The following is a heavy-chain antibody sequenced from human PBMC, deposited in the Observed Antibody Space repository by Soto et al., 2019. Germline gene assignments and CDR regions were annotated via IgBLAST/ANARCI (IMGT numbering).Heavy chain of an antibody. D-gene: IGHD5-12*01. J-gene: IGHJ6*02. CDR2: ISGSGGST. Sequence: EVQLLESGGGLVQRGGSLRLSCAASGFTFSSYAMSWVRQAPGKGLEWVSAISGSGGSTYYADSVKGRFTISRDNAKNSLYLQMNSLRDEDTAVYYCARGGLEGGYDLDYYYYGMDVWGQGTTVTVSS. V-gene: IGHV3-23*01. CDR3: ARGGLEGGYDLDYYYYGMDV. CDR1: GFTFSSYA.